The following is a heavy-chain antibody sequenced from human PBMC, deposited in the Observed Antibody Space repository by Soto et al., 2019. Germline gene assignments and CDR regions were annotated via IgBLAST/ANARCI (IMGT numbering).Heavy chain of an antibody. CDR1: GASIRGHY. CDR3: ARLNYYDSLYYFDK. V-gene: IGHV4-59*08. CDR2: VYDSGAT. D-gene: IGHD3-22*01. Sequence: SETLSLTCTVSGASIRGHYWSWIRQPPGKGPEWIGYVYDSGATNYDPFLVSRVTMSVDTSKNQFFLKLTSATAADTAIYYCARLNYYDSLYYFDKSGPGTLVTVSS. J-gene: IGHJ4*02.